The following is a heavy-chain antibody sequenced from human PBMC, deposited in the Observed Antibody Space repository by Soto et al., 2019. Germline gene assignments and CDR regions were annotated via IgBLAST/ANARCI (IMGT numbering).Heavy chain of an antibody. CDR2: INHSGST. V-gene: IGHV4-34*01. J-gene: IGHJ4*02. CDR1: GGSFSGYY. Sequence: QVQLQQWGAGLLKPSETLSLTCALYGGSFSGYYWSWIRQPPGKGLEWIGEINHSGSTNYNPSLKSRVTMSVDTSKNQFSLKLSSLTAADTAVYYCARNGGCVVEVAGAYFDYWGQGTLVTVSS. CDR3: ARNGGCVVEVAGAYFDY. D-gene: IGHD2-15*01.